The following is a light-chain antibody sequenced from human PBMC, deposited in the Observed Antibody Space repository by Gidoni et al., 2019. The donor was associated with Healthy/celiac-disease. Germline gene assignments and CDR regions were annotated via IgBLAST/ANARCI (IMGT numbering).Light chain of an antibody. CDR3: AAWDDSLSGPVV. Sequence: SVLTQPPSASGTPRQRVPISCSGSSSNIGSNYVYCYQQLPGTAPKLLIYRNNQRPSGVPDRFSGSKSGTSASLAISGLRSEDEADYYCAAWDDSLSGPVVFGGGTKLTVL. CDR1: SSNIGSNY. CDR2: RNN. J-gene: IGLJ2*01. V-gene: IGLV1-47*01.